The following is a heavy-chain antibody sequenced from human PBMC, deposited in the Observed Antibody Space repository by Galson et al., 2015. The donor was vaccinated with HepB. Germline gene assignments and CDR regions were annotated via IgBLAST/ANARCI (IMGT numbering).Heavy chain of an antibody. Sequence: SVKVSCKASGYTFTDYAINWVRQAPGQGLEWMGWINTNTGEPTYAQAFTGRFVFSLDTSVTTAHLQISSLKPEDTAVYYCARVTSKHNFGRSRYSFYYYGMDVWGQGTTVTVPS. CDR3: ARVTSKHNFGRSRYSFYYYGMDV. CDR1: GYTFTDYA. CDR2: INTNTGEP. V-gene: IGHV7-4-1*02. D-gene: IGHD3-3*01. J-gene: IGHJ6*02.